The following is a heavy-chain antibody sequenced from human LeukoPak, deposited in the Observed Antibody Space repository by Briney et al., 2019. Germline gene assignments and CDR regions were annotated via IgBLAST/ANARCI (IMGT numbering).Heavy chain of an antibody. Sequence: SETLSLTCAVSGGSISSTNWWSWVRQPPGKGLEWIGEIYHSGSTNYNPSLKSRVTISVDKSKNQFSLKLSSVTAADTAVYYCARDRGLYSSSWNNWFDSWGQGTLVTVSS. CDR2: IYHSGST. J-gene: IGHJ5*01. D-gene: IGHD6-13*01. V-gene: IGHV4-4*02. CDR3: ARDRGLYSSSWNNWFDS. CDR1: GGSISSTNW.